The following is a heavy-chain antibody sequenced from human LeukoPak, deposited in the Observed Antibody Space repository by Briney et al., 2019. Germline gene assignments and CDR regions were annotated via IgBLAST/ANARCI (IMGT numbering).Heavy chain of an antibody. CDR1: GGSISSYY. D-gene: IGHD6-13*01. J-gene: IGHJ6*02. Sequence: PSETLSLTCTVSGGSISSYYWSWLRQPPGKGLEWIGYIYYSGSTNYNPSLKSRVTISVDTSKNQFSLKLSSVTAADTAVYYCARNPGPNSSSWMYYYYGMDVWGQGTTVTVSS. V-gene: IGHV4-59*08. CDR2: IYYSGST. CDR3: ARNPGPNSSSWMYYYYGMDV.